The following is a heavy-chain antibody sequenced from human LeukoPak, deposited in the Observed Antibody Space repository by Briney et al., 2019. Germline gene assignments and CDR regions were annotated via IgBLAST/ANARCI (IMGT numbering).Heavy chain of an antibody. CDR2: IKQDGSEK. V-gene: IGHV3-7*01. Sequence: GGSLRLSCAASGFTFSNYAMHWVRQAPGKGLEWVANIKQDGSEKYYVDSVKGRFTISRDNAKNSLYLQMNSLRAEDTAVYYCAREGSSWYFYYYYYMDVWGKGTTVTVSS. CDR1: GFTFSNYA. D-gene: IGHD6-13*01. J-gene: IGHJ6*03. CDR3: AREGSSWYFYYYYYMDV.